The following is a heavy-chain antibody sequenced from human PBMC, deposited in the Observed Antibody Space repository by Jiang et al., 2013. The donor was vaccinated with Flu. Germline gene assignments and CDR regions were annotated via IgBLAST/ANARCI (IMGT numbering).Heavy chain of an antibody. J-gene: IGHJ4*02. CDR1: GFIFDDYA. V-gene: IGHV3-9*01. CDR3: AKXGLADTGNYFFDY. D-gene: IGHD3-9*01. Sequence: VQLLESGRGLVQPGRSLRLSCAVSGFIFDDYAMHWVRQAPGKVLEWVSGISWNSRLIDYADSVKGRFTVSRDNAKNSLYLQMSGLRAEDTALYYCAKXGLADTGNYFFDYWGQGTPGHR. CDR2: ISWNSRLI.